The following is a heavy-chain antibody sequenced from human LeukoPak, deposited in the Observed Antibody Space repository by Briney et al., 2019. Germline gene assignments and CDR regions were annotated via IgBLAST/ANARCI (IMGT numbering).Heavy chain of an antibody. CDR1: GGSISSYY. J-gene: IGHJ6*03. CDR3: ASIVASYYYYYYMDV. Sequence: SETLSLTCTVSGGSISSYYWSWIRQPPGKGLEWIGYIYYSGSTNYNPSLKSRVTISVDKSKNQFSLKLSSVTAADTAVYYCASIVASYYYYYYMDVWGKGTTVTVSS. V-gene: IGHV4-59*12. D-gene: IGHD5-12*01. CDR2: IYYSGST.